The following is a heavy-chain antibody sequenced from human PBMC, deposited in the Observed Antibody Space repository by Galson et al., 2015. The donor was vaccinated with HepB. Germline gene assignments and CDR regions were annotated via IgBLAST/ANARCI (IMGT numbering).Heavy chain of an antibody. J-gene: IGHJ4*02. CDR2: IYWNDDK. CDR3: AHRPNYYDSSGYFHFDY. V-gene: IGHV2-5*01. Sequence: PALVKPTQTLTLTCTFSGFSLSTSGVGVGWIRQPPGKALEWLALIYWNDDKRYSPSLKSRLTITKDTSKNQVVLTMTNMDPVDTATYYCAHRPNYYDSSGYFHFDYWGQGTLVTVSS. D-gene: IGHD3-22*01. CDR1: GFSLSTSGVG.